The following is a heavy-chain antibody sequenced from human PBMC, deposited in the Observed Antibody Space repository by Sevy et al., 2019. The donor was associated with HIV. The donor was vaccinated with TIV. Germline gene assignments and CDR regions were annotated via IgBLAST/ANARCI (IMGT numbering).Heavy chain of an antibody. CDR3: ARGLTSARAFDI. CDR1: GFTVSSNY. CDR2: IYSGGST. V-gene: IGHV3-53*01. Sequence: GGSLRLSCAASGFTVSSNYMSWVRQAPGKGLEWVSVIYSGGSTYYADPVKGRFTISRDNSKNTLYLQMNSLRAEDTAVYYCARGLTSARAFDIWGQGTMVTVSS. J-gene: IGHJ3*02.